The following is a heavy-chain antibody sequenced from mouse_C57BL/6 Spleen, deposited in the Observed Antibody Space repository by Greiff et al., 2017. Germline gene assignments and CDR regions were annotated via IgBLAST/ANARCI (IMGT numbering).Heavy chain of an antibody. CDR3: ARGDDGGYFDV. CDR2: IYPGDGDT. CDR1: GYAFSSYW. D-gene: IGHD2-3*01. J-gene: IGHJ1*03. V-gene: IGHV1-80*01. Sequence: VKLQESGAELVKPGASVKISCKASGYAFSSYWMNWVKQRPGKGLEWIGQIYPGDGDTNYNGKFKGKATLTADKSSSTAYMQLSSLTSEDSAVYFCARGDDGGYFDVWGTGTTVTVSS.